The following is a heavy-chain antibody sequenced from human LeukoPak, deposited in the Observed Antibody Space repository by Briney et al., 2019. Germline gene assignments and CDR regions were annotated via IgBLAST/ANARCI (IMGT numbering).Heavy chain of an antibody. Sequence: TSVKVSCKASGFTLVNSAVHWVRQARGQSLEWIGRIVVGSGDARYAQRFQERLTITRDKSTSTAYMELSSLRSEDTAVYYCAADRHLGATTGFGFWGQGTLVTVSS. V-gene: IGHV1-58*01. CDR3: AADRHLGATTGFGF. D-gene: IGHD1-26*01. J-gene: IGHJ4*02. CDR2: IVVGSGDA. CDR1: GFTLVNSA.